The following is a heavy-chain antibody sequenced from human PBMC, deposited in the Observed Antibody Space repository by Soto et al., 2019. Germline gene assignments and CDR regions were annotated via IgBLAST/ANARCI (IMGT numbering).Heavy chain of an antibody. CDR1: GFTFSSYS. D-gene: IGHD3-10*01. Sequence: GSLRLSCAASGFTFSSYSMNWVRQAPGKGLEWVSSISSSSSYIYYADSVKGRFTLSRDNAKNSLYLQMNSLRAEDTAVYYCARPSGRHYYHGMDVWGQGTTVTVSS. J-gene: IGHJ6*02. V-gene: IGHV3-21*01. CDR2: ISSSSSYI. CDR3: ARPSGRHYYHGMDV.